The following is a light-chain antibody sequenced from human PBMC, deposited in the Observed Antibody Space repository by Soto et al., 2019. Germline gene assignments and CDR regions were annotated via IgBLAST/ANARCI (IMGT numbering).Light chain of an antibody. J-gene: IGKJ2*01. CDR1: QSVSSSY. Sequence: EIVLTQSPGTLSLSPGERATLSCRASQSVSSSYLAWYQQKPGQAPRLLIYGASSRATGIPDRFSGSGSGTDFTLTISSLEPEDFAVYYCQQYGSSPLTFGQATKLEIK. CDR2: GAS. CDR3: QQYGSSPLT. V-gene: IGKV3-20*01.